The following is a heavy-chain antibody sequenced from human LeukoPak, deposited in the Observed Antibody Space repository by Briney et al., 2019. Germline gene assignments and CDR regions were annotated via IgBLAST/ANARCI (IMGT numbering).Heavy chain of an antibody. D-gene: IGHD5-12*01. CDR1: GFTFSSYA. J-gene: IGHJ3*02. CDR3: TTDPYSGYDAFDI. CDR2: ISGSGGST. Sequence: PGGSLRLSCAASGFTFSSYAMSWVRQAPGKGLEWVSAISGSGGSTYYADSVKGRFTISRDNSKNTLYLQMNSLKTEDTAVYYCTTDPYSGYDAFDIWGQGTMVTVSS. V-gene: IGHV3-23*01.